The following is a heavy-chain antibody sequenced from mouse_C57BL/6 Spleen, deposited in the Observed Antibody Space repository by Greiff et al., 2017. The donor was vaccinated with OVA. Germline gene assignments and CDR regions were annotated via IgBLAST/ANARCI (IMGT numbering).Heavy chain of an antibody. J-gene: IGHJ1*03. V-gene: IGHV1-64*01. CDR2: IHPNSGST. CDR3: ARDYYEGYCDV. D-gene: IGHD1-1*01. CDR1: GYTFTSYW. Sequence: VQLQQPGAELVKPGASVKLSCKASGYTFTSYWMHWVKQRPGQGLEWIGMIHPNSGSTNYNEKFKSKATLTVDKSSSTAYMQLSSLTSEDSAVYYCARDYYEGYCDVWGTGTTVTVSS.